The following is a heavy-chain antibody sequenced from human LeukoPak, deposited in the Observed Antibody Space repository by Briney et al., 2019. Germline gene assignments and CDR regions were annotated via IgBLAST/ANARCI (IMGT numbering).Heavy chain of an antibody. D-gene: IGHD3-22*01. CDR1: GYTFTTYD. CDR3: ARGLGDYYDTSDYYYAVPAH. V-gene: IGHV1-8*01. Sequence: GASVKVSCKASGYTFTTYDITWVRQATGQGLEWMGWMNPNSGDTAYAQKFQGRVAMTRDTSITTAYMELSSLRSEDTAVYYCARGLGDYYDTSDYYYAVPAHWGQGTLVTVSP. J-gene: IGHJ4*02. CDR2: MNPNSGDT.